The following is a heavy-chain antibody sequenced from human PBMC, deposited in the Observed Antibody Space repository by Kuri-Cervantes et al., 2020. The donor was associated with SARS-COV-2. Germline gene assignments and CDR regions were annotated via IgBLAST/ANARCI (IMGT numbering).Heavy chain of an antibody. J-gene: IGHJ6*02. CDR2: ISSSGSTI. CDR1: GFTFSDYY. CDR3: ARTGLPRWYYYYGMDV. V-gene: IGHV3-11*01. Sequence: GGSLRLSCAASGFTFSDYYMSWIRQAPGKGLEWVSYISSSGSTIYYADSVKGRFTISRDNAKNSLYLQMNSLRAEDTAVYYCARTGLPRWYYYYGMDVWGQGTTVTVSS. D-gene: IGHD2-15*01.